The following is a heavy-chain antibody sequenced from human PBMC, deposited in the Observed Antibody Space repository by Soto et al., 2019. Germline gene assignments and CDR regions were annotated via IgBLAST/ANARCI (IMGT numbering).Heavy chain of an antibody. Sequence: SETLSLTCTVSGGSISGYYWSWIRQPPGKGLEWIGYIYYSGSTNYNPSLKSRVTISVDTSKKQFSLKLSSVTAADTAVYYCARSLYSGSYTNWFDPWGQGTLVTVSS. D-gene: IGHD1-26*01. J-gene: IGHJ5*02. CDR3: ARSLYSGSYTNWFDP. V-gene: IGHV4-59*01. CDR2: IYYSGST. CDR1: GGSISGYY.